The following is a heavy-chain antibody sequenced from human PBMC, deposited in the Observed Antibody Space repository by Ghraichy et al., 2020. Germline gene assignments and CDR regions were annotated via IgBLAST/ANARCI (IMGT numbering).Heavy chain of an antibody. CDR1: GFNFNNYA. V-gene: IGHV3-30*04. Sequence: LRLSCAASGFNFNNYAMHWVRQAPGKGLEWVALISYDGNNKYDADPVKGRFTISRDNSTNTLYLQMNSLRVEDTAIYYCARGLGRNSWSFGYWGQGILVTVSS. J-gene: IGHJ4*02. CDR2: ISYDGNNK. CDR3: ARGLGRNSWSFGY. D-gene: IGHD2-15*01.